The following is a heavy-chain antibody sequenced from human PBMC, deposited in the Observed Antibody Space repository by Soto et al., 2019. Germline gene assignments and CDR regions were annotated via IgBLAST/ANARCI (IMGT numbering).Heavy chain of an antibody. D-gene: IGHD6-6*01. CDR3: ARQGSSGYYYYGMDV. J-gene: IGHJ6*02. Sequence: GESLKISCKGTGYRFASYWIAWVRQMPGKGLEWMGIIYPGDSDTRYSPSFQGLVTMSVDKSSNTAYLQWSSLKASDTAIYYCARQGSSGYYYYGMDVRGQGTTVTVSS. CDR2: IYPGDSDT. CDR1: GYRFASYW. V-gene: IGHV5-51*01.